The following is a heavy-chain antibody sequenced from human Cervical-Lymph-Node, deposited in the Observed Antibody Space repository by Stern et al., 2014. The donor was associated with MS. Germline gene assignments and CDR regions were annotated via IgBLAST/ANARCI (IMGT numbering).Heavy chain of an antibody. V-gene: IGHV4-59*01. CDR1: GGSITTYY. CDR3: AAHSQVWLPFDH. J-gene: IGHJ4*02. D-gene: IGHD2-21*01. Sequence: QVQLVQSGPGLVKPSGTLPLTCTVSGGSITTYYWSWVRQSPGKGLEWIGFIYYSGSTYYSLSLKSRAIISVDTSKNHFSLKMNSVTAADTAVYYCAAHSQVWLPFDHWGRGTLVTVSS. CDR2: IYYSGST.